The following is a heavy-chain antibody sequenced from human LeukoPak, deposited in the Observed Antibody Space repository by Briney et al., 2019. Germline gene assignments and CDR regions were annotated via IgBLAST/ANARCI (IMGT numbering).Heavy chain of an antibody. J-gene: IGHJ4*02. D-gene: IGHD6-13*01. CDR1: GFTFSDYY. Sequence: PGGSLRLSCAASGFTFSDYYMSWIRQAPGKGLEWVSYISSSGSTIYYADSVKGRFTISRDNSKNTLYLQMNSLRAEDTAVYYCAKDSSAGYSSSWLDYWGQGTLVTVSS. CDR2: ISSSGSTI. V-gene: IGHV3-11*04. CDR3: AKDSSAGYSSSWLDY.